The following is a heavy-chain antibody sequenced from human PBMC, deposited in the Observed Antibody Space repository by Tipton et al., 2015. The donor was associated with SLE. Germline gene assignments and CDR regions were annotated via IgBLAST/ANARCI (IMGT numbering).Heavy chain of an antibody. CDR2: ISSSGRTI. CDR1: GFTFSDYY. D-gene: IGHD4-23*01. J-gene: IGHJ4*02. Sequence: SLRLSCAASGFTFSDYYMSWIRQAPGKGLEWISYISSSGRTIYYADSLKGRFTISRDNAKNSLYLQVNSLRAEDTAMYYCARDFWAGGSSPVSDYWGQGTLVTVSS. V-gene: IGHV3-11*01. CDR3: ARDFWAGGSSPVSDY.